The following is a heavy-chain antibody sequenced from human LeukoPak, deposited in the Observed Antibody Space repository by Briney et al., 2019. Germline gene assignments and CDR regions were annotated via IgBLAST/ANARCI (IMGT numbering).Heavy chain of an antibody. V-gene: IGHV4-34*01. Sequence: WAAAGFTFSSYSIHWVSQAPGKGLEWIGEINHSGSTNYNPSLKRRVTISVDTSKNQFSRKLSSCAAADTDVYYCARGQGFWGYYYYYMDDWGKGTTVTVSS. CDR3: ARGQGFWGYYYYYMDD. D-gene: IGHD3-16*01. J-gene: IGHJ6*03. CDR2: INHSGST. CDR1: GFTFSSYS.